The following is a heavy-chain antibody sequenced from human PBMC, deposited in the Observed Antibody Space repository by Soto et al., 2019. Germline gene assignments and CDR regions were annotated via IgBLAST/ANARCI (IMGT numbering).Heavy chain of an antibody. V-gene: IGHV1-18*01. J-gene: IGHJ3*02. CDR2: ISPYNGKT. Sequence: QAQLAQSGAEVKKPGASVNISCKASGYTFTNYGFIWVRQAPGHGLEWVGWISPYNGKTEYAQKFQGRVTMTRDKPTSTAYMELRSLRSDDTAVYYCARDIYGGNCCYAFDIWGQGTMVTVSS. CDR1: GYTFTNYG. CDR3: ARDIYGGNCCYAFDI. D-gene: IGHD2-15*01.